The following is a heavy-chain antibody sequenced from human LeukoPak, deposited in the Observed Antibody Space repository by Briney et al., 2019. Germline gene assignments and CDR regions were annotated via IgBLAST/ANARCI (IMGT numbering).Heavy chain of an antibody. CDR2: ISTYNGDT. CDR3: ARIRSNSWPPFPDH. Sequence: ASVKVSCKTSGYTFSTYSITWVRQAPGQGLEWMGWISTYNGDTKYAQRLQGRLTLTTDISTGTAYMDLRSLRSDDTAVIYCARIRSNSWPPFPDHWGQGTLLIVSS. D-gene: IGHD2/OR15-2a*01. V-gene: IGHV1-18*01. J-gene: IGHJ5*02. CDR1: GYTFSTYS.